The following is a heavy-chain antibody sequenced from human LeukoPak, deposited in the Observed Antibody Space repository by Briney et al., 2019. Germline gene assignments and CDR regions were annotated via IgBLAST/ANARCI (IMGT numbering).Heavy chain of an antibody. CDR3: ARGRPYCSGGSCSDSLDY. CDR2: INNDGSST. V-gene: IGHV3-74*01. CDR1: GFTFANTW. Sequence: GGSLRLSCAASGFTFANTWMHWVRQAPGKGLVWVSIINNDGSSTNYADSVKGRFTISRDNAKNTLYLQMNSLRAEDTAVYYCARGRPYCSGGSCSDSLDYWGQGTLVTVSS. D-gene: IGHD2-15*01. J-gene: IGHJ4*02.